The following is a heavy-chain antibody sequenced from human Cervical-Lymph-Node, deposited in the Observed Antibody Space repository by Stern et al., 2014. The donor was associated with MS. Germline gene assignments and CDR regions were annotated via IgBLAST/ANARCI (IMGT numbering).Heavy chain of an antibody. J-gene: IGHJ4*02. D-gene: IGHD2-15*01. CDR1: AFNFNNYA. CDR2: IWYDATKK. CDR3: AADRYCSADSCQGLFDY. V-gene: IGHV3-33*01. Sequence: VQLVQSGAGVVQPGTSLRLSCAASAFNFNNYAMHWVRQAPGKGLDWVAAIWYDATKKYYADSVRCRFTISRDHSKNTLYLHMTGLRADDTAVYYCAADRYCSADSCQGLFDYWGQGTLVTVSS.